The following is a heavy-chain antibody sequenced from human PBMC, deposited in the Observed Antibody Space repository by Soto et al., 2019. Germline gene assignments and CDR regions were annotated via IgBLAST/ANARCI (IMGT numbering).Heavy chain of an antibody. V-gene: IGHV4-4*02. J-gene: IGHJ4*02. CDR1: GGSISSNKW. Sequence: PWETLSLTCAVSGGSISSNKWWGWVRQPPGKGLEWIGEIHHSGSTTYNPSLESRVTISVDKSKNHFSLTLTSVIAADTAMYYCARTDYSSGWYDYWGQGTLVTVSS. CDR3: ARTDYSSGWYDY. CDR2: IHHSGST. D-gene: IGHD6-19*01.